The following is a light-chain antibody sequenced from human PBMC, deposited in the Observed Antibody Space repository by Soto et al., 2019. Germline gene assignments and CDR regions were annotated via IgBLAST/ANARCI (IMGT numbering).Light chain of an antibody. CDR2: GAS. V-gene: IGKV3-20*01. CDR1: QSVSINY. Sequence: EIVLTQSPGTLSLSPGERASLSCRASQSVSINYLAWYQQKPGQAPRLLIYGASSRATGIPDRFSGSGSGTDFTLTISRLEPEDFAVYYCQQYGTSPLTFGQGTKVDIK. J-gene: IGKJ1*01. CDR3: QQYGTSPLT.